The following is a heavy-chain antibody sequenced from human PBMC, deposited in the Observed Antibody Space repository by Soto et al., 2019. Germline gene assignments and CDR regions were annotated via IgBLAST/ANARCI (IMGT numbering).Heavy chain of an antibody. CDR1: GLTFSSYE. J-gene: IGHJ3*01. CDR3: ERDWDFWIDLYRSDAFDL. V-gene: IGHV3-48*03. D-gene: IGHD3-3*01. Sequence: GGSLRLSCASSGLTFSSYEMNWVRHAPGKGLEWLSYISCSGTIILYADSVEGRFTISRDNAKNSLYLQMNSLRVEDTAVYYCERDWDFWIDLYRSDAFDLWGQGTMVTVSS. CDR2: ISCSGTII.